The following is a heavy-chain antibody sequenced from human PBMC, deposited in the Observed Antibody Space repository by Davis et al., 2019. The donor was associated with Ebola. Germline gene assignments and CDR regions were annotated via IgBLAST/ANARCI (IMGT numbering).Heavy chain of an antibody. J-gene: IGHJ4*02. CDR1: GGTFSSYA. V-gene: IGHV1-8*02. Sequence: ASVKVSCKASGGTFSSYAISWVRQATGQGLEWMGWMNPNSGNTGYAQKFQGRVTMTRNTSISTVYMELSNLRSEDTAVYYCARAPAWSGINYYCFDCWGQGTLVTVSS. D-gene: IGHD5-24*01. CDR2: MNPNSGNT. CDR3: ARAPAWSGINYYCFDC.